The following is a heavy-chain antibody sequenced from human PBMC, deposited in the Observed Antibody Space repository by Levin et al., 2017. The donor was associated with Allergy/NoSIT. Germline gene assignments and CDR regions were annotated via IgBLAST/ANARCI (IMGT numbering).Heavy chain of an antibody. D-gene: IGHD5-18*01. V-gene: IGHV3-30*18. Sequence: GGSLRLSCAASGFTFSSYGMHWVRQAPGKGLEWVAVISYDGSNKYYADSVKGRFTISRDNSKNTLYLQMNSLRAEDTAVYYCAKDVADSYGHLYFDYWGQGTLVTVSS. CDR3: AKDVADSYGHLYFDY. J-gene: IGHJ4*02. CDR2: ISYDGSNK. CDR1: GFTFSSYG.